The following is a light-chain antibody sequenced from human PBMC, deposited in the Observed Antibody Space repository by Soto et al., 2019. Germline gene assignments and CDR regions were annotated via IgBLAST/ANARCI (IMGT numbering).Light chain of an antibody. CDR3: SSYAGSNNYV. CDR1: SSDVGGYNY. V-gene: IGLV2-8*01. CDR2: DVN. Sequence: QSVLTQPPSASGSPGQSVTISCTGTSSDVGGYNYVSWYQQHPGKAPKLMIYDVNKRPSGVPDRFSGSKSANTASLTVSGLQAEDEADYYCSSYAGSNNYVFGTGTKVTVL. J-gene: IGLJ1*01.